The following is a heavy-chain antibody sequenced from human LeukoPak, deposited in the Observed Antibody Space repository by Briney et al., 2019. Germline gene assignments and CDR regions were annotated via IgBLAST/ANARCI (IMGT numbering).Heavy chain of an antibody. J-gene: IGHJ6*03. CDR3: AKAKGIAARLYYMDV. D-gene: IGHD6-6*01. Sequence: GASLRLSCAASGFTFDDYAMHWVRQAPGKGLEWVSLISWDGGSTYYADSVKGRFTISRDNSKNSLYLQMNSLRAEDTALYYCAKAKGIAARLYYMDVWGKGTTVTVSS. CDR1: GFTFDDYA. V-gene: IGHV3-43D*04. CDR2: ISWDGGST.